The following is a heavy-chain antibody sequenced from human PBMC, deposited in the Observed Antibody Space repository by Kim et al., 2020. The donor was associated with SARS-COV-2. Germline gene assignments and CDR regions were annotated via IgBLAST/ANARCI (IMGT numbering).Heavy chain of an antibody. CDR2: IYYNGRN. CDR3: ARLGEGAHGFDF. V-gene: IGHV4-39*01. D-gene: IGHD1-26*01. J-gene: IGHJ4*02. Sequence: SETLSLTCTVSGGSISSGSYYWGWIRQPPGKGLEWIGSIYYNGRNYYNPSLKSRVTISADTSKNQFSLRLNSVTAADTAMYYCARLGEGAHGFDFWGQGTLVTVSA. CDR1: GGSISSGSYY.